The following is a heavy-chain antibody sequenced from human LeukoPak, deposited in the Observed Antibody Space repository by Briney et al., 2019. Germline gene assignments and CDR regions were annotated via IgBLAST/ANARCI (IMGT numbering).Heavy chain of an antibody. CDR2: IKQDGSEK. J-gene: IGHJ4*02. CDR1: GFTFSSYW. CDR3: AREGMACSSTSCYRSFDY. D-gene: IGHD2-2*01. V-gene: IGHV3-7*01. Sequence: GGSLRLSCAASGFTFSSYWMSWVRQAPGKGLEWVANIKQDGSEKYYVDSVKGRFTISRDNAKNSLYLQMNSLRAEDTAVYYCAREGMACSSTSCYRSFDYWGQGTLVTVSS.